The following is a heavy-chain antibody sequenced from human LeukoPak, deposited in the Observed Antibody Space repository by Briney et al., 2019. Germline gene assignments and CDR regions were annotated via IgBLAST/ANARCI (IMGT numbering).Heavy chain of an antibody. J-gene: IGHJ5*02. V-gene: IGHV4-59*08. D-gene: IGHD6-13*01. CDR3: ARHKGYISSWYVGSWFDP. CDR1: GGSISSYY. CDR2: IYYSGST. Sequence: SETLSLTCTVSGGSISSYYWSWIRQPPGKGLEWIGYIYYSGSTNYNPSLKSRVTISVDTSKNQFSLKLSSVTAADTAVYYCARHKGYISSWYVGSWFDPWGQGTLVTVSS.